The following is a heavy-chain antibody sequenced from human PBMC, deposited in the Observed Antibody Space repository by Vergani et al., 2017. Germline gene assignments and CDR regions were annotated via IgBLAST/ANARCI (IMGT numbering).Heavy chain of an antibody. CDR2: MYHSGST. V-gene: IGHV4-59*01. Sequence: QVRLQESGPGLVKPSEPLSLPCSVSGGPMSGYYWSWIRQPPGKELEWIGYMYHSGSTNYNPSLESRVTISGDTSKNQFSLKLNSVTAADTAVYYCGRVADFYGLGSRLLDLWGQGILVTVSS. CDR3: GRVADFYGLGSRLLDL. D-gene: IGHD3-10*01. J-gene: IGHJ5*02. CDR1: GGPMSGYY.